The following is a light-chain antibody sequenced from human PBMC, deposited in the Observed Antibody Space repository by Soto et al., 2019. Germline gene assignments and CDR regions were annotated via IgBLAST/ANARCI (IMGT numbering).Light chain of an antibody. Sequence: EIVLTQSPGTLSLSPGERATLSCRASQSVSSSYLAWYQQKPGQAPRLLIYGASSRATGIPDRFSGSGSGTDFTLTISRVEPEDFAVYYCQQYGSSQTFGQGTKVEIK. V-gene: IGKV3-20*01. CDR1: QSVSSSY. CDR3: QQYGSSQT. CDR2: GAS. J-gene: IGKJ1*01.